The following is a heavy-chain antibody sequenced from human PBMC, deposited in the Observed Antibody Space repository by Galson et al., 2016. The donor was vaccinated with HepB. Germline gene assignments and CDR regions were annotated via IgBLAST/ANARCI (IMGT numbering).Heavy chain of an antibody. CDR3: ARDPSPFGVVLSTFDP. Sequence: SLRLSCATSGFTFSSHSMHWVRQAPGTGLEWVAVISYAGDQEWYAGSVKGRFIISRDNSKNTLYLQMNSLRSDDTAVYHCARDPSPFGVVLSTFDPWGQGTLVIVSS. CDR2: ISYAGDQE. D-gene: IGHD3-3*01. J-gene: IGHJ5*02. V-gene: IGHV3-30-3*01. CDR1: GFTFSSHS.